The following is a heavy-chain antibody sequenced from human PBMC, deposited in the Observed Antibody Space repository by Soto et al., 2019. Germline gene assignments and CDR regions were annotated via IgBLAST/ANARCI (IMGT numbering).Heavy chain of an antibody. Sequence: QVQLQQWGAGLLKPSETLSLTCAVYGGSFSGYYWSWIRQPPGKGLEWIGEINHSGSTNYNPSLKSRVPISVDTSKNQFSLKLSSVTAADTAVYYCARFLGYCSGGSCYDLYYFDYWGQGTLVTVSS. CDR1: GGSFSGYY. CDR3: ARFLGYCSGGSCYDLYYFDY. J-gene: IGHJ4*02. V-gene: IGHV4-34*01. CDR2: INHSGST. D-gene: IGHD2-15*01.